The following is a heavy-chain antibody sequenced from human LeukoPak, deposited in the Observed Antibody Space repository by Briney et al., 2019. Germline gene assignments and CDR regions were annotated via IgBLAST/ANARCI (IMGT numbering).Heavy chain of an antibody. J-gene: IGHJ4*02. CDR1: GYTFTSYG. CDR3: ARDEHSSGWYEGNYFDY. CDR2: ISAYNGNT. D-gene: IGHD6-19*01. V-gene: IGHV1-18*01. Sequence: ASVKVSCKASGYTFTSYGISWVRQAPGQGLEWMGWISAYNGNTNYAQKLQGRVTMTTDTSTSTAYMELRSLRSDDTAVYYCARDEHSSGWYEGNYFDYWGQGTLVTVSS.